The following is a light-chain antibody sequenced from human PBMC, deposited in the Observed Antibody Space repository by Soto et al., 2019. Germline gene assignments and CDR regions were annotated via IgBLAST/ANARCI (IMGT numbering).Light chain of an antibody. V-gene: IGLV1-44*01. CDR1: SSNIGSNT. CDR2: SNK. J-gene: IGLJ3*02. Sequence: QSVLTQPPSASGTPGQRVTISCSGSSSNIGSNTVNWYQQLPGTAPKLLIYSNKQRPSGVPDRFSGSKSGTSASLAISGLQTEDEADYYCAAWDDSLNGVVFCGGTQLTV. CDR3: AAWDDSLNGVV.